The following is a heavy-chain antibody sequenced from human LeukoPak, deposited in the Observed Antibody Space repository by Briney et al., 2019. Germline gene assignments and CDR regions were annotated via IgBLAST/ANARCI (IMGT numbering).Heavy chain of an antibody. J-gene: IGHJ3*02. Sequence: GGSLRLSCAASGFTFSNYWMHWVRQAPGKGLVWVSRINSDGINTSYADSVKGRFTISRDNAKNTLNLQMNSLRAEDTAVYYCAKRWELLLYAFDIWGQGTMVTVSS. CDR3: AKRWELLLYAFDI. CDR2: INSDGINT. CDR1: GFTFSNYW. D-gene: IGHD1-26*01. V-gene: IGHV3-74*01.